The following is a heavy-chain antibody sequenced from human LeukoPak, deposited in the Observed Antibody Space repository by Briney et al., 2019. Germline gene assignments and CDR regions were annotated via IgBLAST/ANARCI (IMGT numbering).Heavy chain of an antibody. CDR1: GVTFTSYA. D-gene: IGHD3-22*01. CDR2: IIPIFGTA. CDR3: AIAVAYYYDSSGLDAFDI. J-gene: IGHJ3*02. Sequence: GASVKVSCKASGVTFTSYAFSWVRQAPGQELEWMGGIIPIFGTANYAQKFQGRVTITADESTSTAYMELSSLRSEDTAVYYCAIAVAYYYDSSGLDAFDIWGQGTMVTVSS. V-gene: IGHV1-69*13.